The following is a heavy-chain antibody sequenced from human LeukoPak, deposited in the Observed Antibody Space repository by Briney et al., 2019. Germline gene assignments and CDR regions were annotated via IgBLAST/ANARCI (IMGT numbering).Heavy chain of an antibody. CDR2: INHSGST. CDR1: GGSFSGYY. CDR3: ARGAPPRSITMIVVVFDY. J-gene: IGHJ4*02. D-gene: IGHD3-22*01. V-gene: IGHV4-34*01. Sequence: SETLSLTCAVYGGSFSGYYWSWIRQPPGKGLEWIGEINHSGSTNHNPSLKSRVTISVDTSKNQFSLKLSSVTAADTAVYYCARGAPPRSITMIVVVFDYWGQGTLVTVSS.